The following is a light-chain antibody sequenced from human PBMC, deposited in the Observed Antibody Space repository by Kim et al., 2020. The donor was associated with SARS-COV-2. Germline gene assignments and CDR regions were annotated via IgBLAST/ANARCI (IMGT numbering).Light chain of an antibody. CDR2: SVD. CDR1: SNDVGGSNF. J-gene: IGLJ3*02. V-gene: IGLV2-14*03. CDR3: SSYTVSTTVV. Sequence: QSITISCTGTSNDVGGSNFVSWYQQHPDKAPKLMIYSVDNRPSGVSNRFSGSKSGNTASLTISGLQPEDEADYYCSSYTVSTTVVFGGGTQLTV.